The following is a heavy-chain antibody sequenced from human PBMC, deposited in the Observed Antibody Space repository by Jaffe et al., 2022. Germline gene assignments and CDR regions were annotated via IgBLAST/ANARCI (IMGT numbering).Heavy chain of an antibody. CDR3: ARDAYYDSSGYYYFDY. Sequence: QVQLQESGPGLVKPSQTLSLTCTVSGGSISSGSYYWSWIRQPAGKGLEWIGRIYTSGSTNYNPSLKSRVTISVDTSKNQFSLKLSSVTAADTAVYYCARDAYYDSSGYYYFDYWGQGTLVTVSS. D-gene: IGHD3-22*01. CDR1: GGSISSGSYY. V-gene: IGHV4-61*02. CDR2: IYTSGST. J-gene: IGHJ4*02.